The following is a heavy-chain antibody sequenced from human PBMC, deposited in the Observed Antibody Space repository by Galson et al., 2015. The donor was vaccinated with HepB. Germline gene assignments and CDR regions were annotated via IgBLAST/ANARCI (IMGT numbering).Heavy chain of an antibody. CDR2: ISGSGGST. V-gene: IGHV3-23*01. CDR1: GFTFSSYA. D-gene: IGHD3-3*01. J-gene: IGHJ6*02. Sequence: SLRLSCAASGFTFSSYAMTWVRQAPGKGLEWVSAISGSGGSTYYADSVKGRFPISRDNSKHTLLLQRNSLRAEDTAVYYCAKELLRITIFVSRLGENGMDFWGQGTAVTVSS. CDR3: AKELLRITIFVSRLGENGMDF.